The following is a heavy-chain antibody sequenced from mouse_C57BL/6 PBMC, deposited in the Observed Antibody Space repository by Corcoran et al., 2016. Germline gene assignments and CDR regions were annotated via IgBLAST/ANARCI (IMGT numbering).Heavy chain of an antibody. Sequence: QIQLVQSGPELKKPGETVKISCKASGYTFTTYGMSWVKQAPGKGLKWMGWINTYSGVPTYADDFKGRFAFSLETSVSTAYLQINNLKNEDTATYFCARSLTGLDYWGQGTTLTVSS. D-gene: IGHD4-1*01. V-gene: IGHV9-3*01. CDR1: GYTFTTYG. CDR3: ARSLTGLDY. J-gene: IGHJ2*01. CDR2: INTYSGVP.